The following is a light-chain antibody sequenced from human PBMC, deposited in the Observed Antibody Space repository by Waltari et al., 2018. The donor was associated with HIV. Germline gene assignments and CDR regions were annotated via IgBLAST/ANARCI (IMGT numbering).Light chain of an antibody. J-gene: IGLJ2*01. CDR3: QVWDSSSDQEV. CDR1: NIGSKS. Sequence: SYVLTQPPSVSVAPGQTARITCGGNNIGSKSVHWYQQKPGQAPVLAVYDDSDRPSGIPKGFSGSNSGNTATLTISRVEAGDEADYYCQVWDSSSDQEVFGGGTKLTVL. CDR2: DDS. V-gene: IGLV3-21*02.